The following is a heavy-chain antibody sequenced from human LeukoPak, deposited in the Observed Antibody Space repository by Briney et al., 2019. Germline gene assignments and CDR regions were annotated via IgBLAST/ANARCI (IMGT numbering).Heavy chain of an antibody. J-gene: IGHJ4*02. CDR3: AKGKGQNWDPFDY. V-gene: IGHV3-33*06. CDR2: IWCDGSNN. CDR1: GFTFSNYG. Sequence: PGGSLRLSCAASGFTFSNYGMHWVRQAPGKGLEWVAVIWCDGSNNYYAASVNRRFNISRDNSKNTLYLQMHSLRAEDTAVYYCAKGKGQNWDPFDYLGQGTLVTVSS. D-gene: IGHD7-27*01.